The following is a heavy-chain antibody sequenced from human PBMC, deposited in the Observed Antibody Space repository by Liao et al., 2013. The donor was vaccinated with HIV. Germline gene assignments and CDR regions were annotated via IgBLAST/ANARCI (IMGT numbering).Heavy chain of an antibody. J-gene: IGHJ4*02. D-gene: IGHD2-8*01. CDR3: ARGNVFDY. CDR1: GVSVTTYY. Sequence: QVQLQESGPGLVKPSETLSLNCTVYGVSVTTYYWSWIRQPPGKGLEWIGYMYYSGSGYYNPSLKSRVTISVDTSKNQFSLRLTSVTAADTAVYYCARGNVFDYWGQGTLVTVSS. CDR2: MYYSGSG. V-gene: IGHV4-59*02.